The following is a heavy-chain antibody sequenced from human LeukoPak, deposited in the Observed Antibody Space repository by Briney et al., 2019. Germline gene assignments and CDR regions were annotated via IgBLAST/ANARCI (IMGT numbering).Heavy chain of an antibody. V-gene: IGHV3-23*01. CDR2: ISDSGGAT. D-gene: IGHD4-17*01. Sequence: GGSLRLSCAASGFSFRNYAMSWVRQAPGKGLEWVSSISDSGGATYYADSVKGRFTISRDNSRNTLYLQLHSLGADDTAVYYCAKIAPWGAVTTTDAFDSGGQGTLVTVS. J-gene: IGHJ4*02. CDR3: AKIAPWGAVTTTDAFDS. CDR1: GFSFRNYA.